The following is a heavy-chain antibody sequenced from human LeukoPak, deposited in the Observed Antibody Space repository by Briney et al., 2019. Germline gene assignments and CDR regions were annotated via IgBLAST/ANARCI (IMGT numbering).Heavy chain of an antibody. J-gene: IGHJ6*02. Sequence: SQTLSLTCAISGDSVSSNSAAWDWIRQSPARGVEWLGRTYYRSKLYNDYAVAVKNRITINPDTSKNQFSLQLNSVTPEDTAVYYCARDAYYYDSSGYEYYYYYGMDVWGQGTTVTVS. V-gene: IGHV6-1*01. CDR2: TYYRSKLYN. CDR3: ARDAYYYDSSGYEYYYYYGMDV. D-gene: IGHD3-22*01. CDR1: GDSVSSNSAA.